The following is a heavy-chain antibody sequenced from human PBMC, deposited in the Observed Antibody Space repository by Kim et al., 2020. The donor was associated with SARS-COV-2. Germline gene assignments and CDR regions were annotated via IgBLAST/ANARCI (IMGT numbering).Heavy chain of an antibody. V-gene: IGHV6-1*01. D-gene: IGHD3-10*01. CDR3: ARAGSGSYSYYYYYGMDV. CDR2: TYYRSQWYN. Sequence: SQTLSLTCAISGDSVSSNTAAWNWIRQSPSRGLEWLGRTYYRSQWYNDYAVSVKSRITVNPDTSKNQFSLQLNSVTPEDTAVYYCARAGSGSYSYYYYYGMDVWGQGTTVTVSS. CDR1: GDSVSSNTAA. J-gene: IGHJ6*02.